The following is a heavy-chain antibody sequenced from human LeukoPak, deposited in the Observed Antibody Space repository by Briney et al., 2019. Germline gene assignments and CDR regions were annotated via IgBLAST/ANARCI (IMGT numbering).Heavy chain of an antibody. J-gene: IGHJ4*02. V-gene: IGHV3-23*01. CDR1: GFTFSSYA. Sequence: PGGSLRLSCAASGFTFSSYAMSWVRQAPGKGLEWVSAISGSGGSTYYADSVKGRFTISRDNSKNTLYLQMDTLRPGDTAIYYCARSVAGAGYFFDSWGQGSLVTVSS. CDR2: ISGSGGST. D-gene: IGHD6-19*01. CDR3: ARSVAGAGYFFDS.